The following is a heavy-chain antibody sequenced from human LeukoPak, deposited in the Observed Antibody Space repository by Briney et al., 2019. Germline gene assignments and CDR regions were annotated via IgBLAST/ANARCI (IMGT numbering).Heavy chain of an antibody. D-gene: IGHD3-16*01. CDR3: TTDYEGKTDY. V-gene: IGHV3-30*03. CDR1: GFTFSSYG. CDR2: ISYDGSNK. J-gene: IGHJ4*02. Sequence: GGSLRLSCAASGFTFSSYGMHWVRQAPGKGLEWVAVISYDGSNKYYADSVKGRFTISRDNSKNTLYLQMNSLKTEDTAVYYCTTDYEGKTDYWGQGTLVTVSS.